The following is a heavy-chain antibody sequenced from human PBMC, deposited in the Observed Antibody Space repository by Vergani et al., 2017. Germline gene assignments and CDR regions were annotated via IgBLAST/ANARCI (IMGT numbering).Heavy chain of an antibody. Sequence: EVQVVQSGGGLVKPGGSLRLSCETSGFIFSDYNLNWVRQAPGSGLEWVASISGRSSYVNYAVSVKGRFTISRDNSKNTLHLQMNSLRADDTAVYYCTKGSRGYTGYFFDYWGQGTLATVSS. CDR1: GFIFSDYN. J-gene: IGHJ4*02. V-gene: IGHV3-21*02. CDR2: ISGRSSYV. D-gene: IGHD5-12*01. CDR3: TKGSRGYTGYFFDY.